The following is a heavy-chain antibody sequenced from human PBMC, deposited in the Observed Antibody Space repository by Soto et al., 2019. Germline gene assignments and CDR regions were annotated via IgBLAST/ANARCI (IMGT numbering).Heavy chain of an antibody. CDR1: GVSISNYY. V-gene: IGHV4-4*07. D-gene: IGHD6-6*01. Sequence: SDALSLSRTDSGVSISNYYWSWIRQPAGKCLEWIGRLSTSGNTNYNPSLKSRVTMSLDTSKNQFSLMLNSVTAADTAVYYCRRDFDYWGQGTLVTVYS. CDR3: RRDFDY. CDR2: LSTSGNT. J-gene: IGHJ4*02.